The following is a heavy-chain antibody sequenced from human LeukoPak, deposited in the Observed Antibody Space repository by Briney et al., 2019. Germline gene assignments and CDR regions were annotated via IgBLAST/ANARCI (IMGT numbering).Heavy chain of an antibody. V-gene: IGHV1-69*05. D-gene: IGHD6-6*01. CDR2: IIPIFGTA. J-gene: IGHJ4*02. Sequence: ASVKVSCKASGGTFSSYAISWARQAPGQGLEWMGGIIPIFGTANYAQKFQGRVTISTDESTSTAYMELSSLRSEDTAVYYCARLGSSSSGVDYWGQGTLVTVSS. CDR1: GGTFSSYA. CDR3: ARLGSSSSGVDY.